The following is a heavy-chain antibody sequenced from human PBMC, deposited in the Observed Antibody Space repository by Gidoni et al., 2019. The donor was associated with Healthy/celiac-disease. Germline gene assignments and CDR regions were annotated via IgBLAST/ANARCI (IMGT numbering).Heavy chain of an antibody. CDR3: ARDVDVPTYYDFWRGYSGY. D-gene: IGHD3-3*01. CDR1: GVPFSTDA. Sequence: QVQLVESGGGGVQPGRSLSPACSASGVPFSTDAMQWVRQAPGKGLDWVAVISYDGSNNYYADSVKGRFTISSDTSKNTLYLQMNSLRAEDTAVYYCARDVDVPTYYDFWRGYSGYWGQGTLVTVSS. V-gene: IGHV3-30-3*01. CDR2: ISYDGSNN. J-gene: IGHJ4*02.